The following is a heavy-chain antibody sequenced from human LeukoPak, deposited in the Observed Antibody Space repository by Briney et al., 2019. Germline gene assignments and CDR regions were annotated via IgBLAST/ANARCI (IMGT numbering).Heavy chain of an antibody. CDR2: ISGSGGST. V-gene: IGHV3-23*01. CDR1: GFTFSSYA. J-gene: IGHJ4*02. CDR3: ANVEILSMGEFDY. D-gene: IGHD3-16*01. Sequence: PGGSLRLSCAASGFTFSSYAMSWVRQAPGKGLEWVSAISGSGGSTYYADSVKGRFTISRDNSKNTLYLQMNSLRAEDTAVYYCANVEILSMGEFDYWGQGTLVTVSS.